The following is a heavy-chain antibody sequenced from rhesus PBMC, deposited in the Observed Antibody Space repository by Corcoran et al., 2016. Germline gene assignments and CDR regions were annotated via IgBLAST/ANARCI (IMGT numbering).Heavy chain of an antibody. CDR2: IYGSAGST. Sequence: QVQLQESGPGLVKPSETLSLTCTVSGGSISDSYYWNWIRQPPGKGLEWMGRIYGSAGSTRYNPSLKIRVTISKATSKNQFSLKLSSVTAADTAVYYCARESSYYGLDSWGQGVVVTVSS. CDR3: ARESSYYGLDS. CDR1: GGSISDSYY. V-gene: IGHV4-147*01. J-gene: IGHJ6*01.